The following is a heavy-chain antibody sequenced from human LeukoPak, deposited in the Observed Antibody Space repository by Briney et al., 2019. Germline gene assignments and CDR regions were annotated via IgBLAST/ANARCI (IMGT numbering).Heavy chain of an antibody. J-gene: IGHJ5*02. Sequence: SETLSLTCAVSGGSINNYFWSWIRQPPGKGLEWIGYISYSGSTNYNPSLKSRVTISVDSSKNQFSLKLNSVATADTAVYYCARDNYGGITKFDDWGQGALVTVSS. CDR2: ISYSGST. V-gene: IGHV4-59*01. CDR3: ARDNYGGITKFDD. CDR1: GGSINNYF. D-gene: IGHD3-16*01.